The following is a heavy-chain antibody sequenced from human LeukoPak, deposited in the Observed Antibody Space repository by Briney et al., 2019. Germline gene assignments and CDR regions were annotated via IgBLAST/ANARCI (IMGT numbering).Heavy chain of an antibody. V-gene: IGHV3-20*01. CDR1: GFTFDDYG. CDR3: ARGVYGSGSYWFDP. CDR2: INWNGGST. D-gene: IGHD3-10*01. Sequence: GGSLRLSCAASGFTFDDYGMSWVRQAPGKGLEWVSGINWNGGSTGYADSVKGRFTISRDNAKNSLYLQMNSLRAEDTASYHCARGVYGSGSYWFDPWGQGTLVTVSS. J-gene: IGHJ5*02.